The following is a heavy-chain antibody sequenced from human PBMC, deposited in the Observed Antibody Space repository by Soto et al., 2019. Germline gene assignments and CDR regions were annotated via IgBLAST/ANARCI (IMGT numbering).Heavy chain of an antibody. CDR3: AKRVKSGSTSVGNAMDV. Sequence: EVQLVETGGGLIQPGGSLRLSCAASGFIVSSNYISWVRQAPGKGLEWVSAISGSGDGTYYADSVRGRFTISRDNSKSTVHLQMNSLRAEDTAVYFCAKRVKSGSTSVGNAMDVWGQGTTVTVSS. CDR1: GFIVSSNY. V-gene: IGHV3-53*02. CDR2: ISGSGDGT. J-gene: IGHJ6*02. D-gene: IGHD1-26*01.